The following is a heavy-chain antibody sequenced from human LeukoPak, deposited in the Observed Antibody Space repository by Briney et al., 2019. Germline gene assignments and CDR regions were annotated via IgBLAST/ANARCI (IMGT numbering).Heavy chain of an antibody. D-gene: IGHD2-21*01. CDR1: GFTFSSYD. Sequence: GGSLRLSCAASGFTFSSYDMSWVRQAPGKGLEWVSAISGSGGSTYYADSVKGRFTISRDNSKNTVYLQVNSLRTEDTAVYYCARESLFRGVYDIWGQGTMVTVSA. J-gene: IGHJ3*02. CDR3: ARESLFRGVYDI. CDR2: ISGSGGST. V-gene: IGHV3-23*01.